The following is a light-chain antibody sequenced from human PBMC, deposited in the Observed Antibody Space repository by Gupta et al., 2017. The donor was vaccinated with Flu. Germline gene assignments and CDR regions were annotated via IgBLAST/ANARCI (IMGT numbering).Light chain of an antibody. J-gene: IGKJ1*01. V-gene: IGKV1-27*01. Sequence: GDSVTITCRASQDMTTYLAWYQQKPGKAPKLLIYGAAILQSGVPSRFSGSGSGTDFTLTISSLHPEDVGTYYCQKYNSAPWTFGQGTKVELK. CDR3: QKYNSAPWT. CDR2: GAA. CDR1: QDMTTY.